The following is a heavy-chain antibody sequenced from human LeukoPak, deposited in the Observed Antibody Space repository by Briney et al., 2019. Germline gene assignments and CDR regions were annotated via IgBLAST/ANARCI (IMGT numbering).Heavy chain of an antibody. V-gene: IGHV3-11*01. CDR3: ARDPYSSSSAVDY. CDR1: GFTFSKYT. J-gene: IGHJ4*02. Sequence: GGSLRLSCVASGFTFSKYTLSWIRQAPGKGLEWVSYISSSGSTIYYADSVKGRFTISRDNAKNSLYLQMNSLRAEDTAVYYCARDPYSSSSAVDYWGQGTLVTVSS. D-gene: IGHD6-6*01. CDR2: ISSSGSTI.